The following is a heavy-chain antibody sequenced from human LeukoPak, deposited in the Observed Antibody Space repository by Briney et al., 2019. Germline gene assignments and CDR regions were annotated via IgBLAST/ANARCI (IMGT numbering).Heavy chain of an antibody. V-gene: IGHV3-23*01. J-gene: IGHJ4*02. CDR2: ISGSGGST. CDR3: AKDRVVAATYYFDY. D-gene: IGHD2-15*01. Sequence: PWGSLRLSCAASGFTFSSYAMSWVRQAPGKGLEWVSAISGSGGSTYYADSVKGRFTISSDNSKNTLYLQMNSLRAEDTAVYYCAKDRVVAATYYFDYWGQGTLVTVSS. CDR1: GFTFSSYA.